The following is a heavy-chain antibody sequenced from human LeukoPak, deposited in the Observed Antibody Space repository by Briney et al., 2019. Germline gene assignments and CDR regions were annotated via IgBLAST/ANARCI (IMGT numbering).Heavy chain of an antibody. J-gene: IGHJ3*02. CDR1: GFTFSTYA. V-gene: IGHV3-23*01. Sequence: GGSLRLSCAASGFTFSTYAMSWVRQAPGKGLEWVSAISDSSGSTYYADSVKGQFTISRDNSKNTLYLQMNSLRAEDTAVYYRATLTIVRGVNPSDAFDIWGQGTTVTVSS. D-gene: IGHD3-10*01. CDR3: ATLTIVRGVNPSDAFDI. CDR2: ISDSSGST.